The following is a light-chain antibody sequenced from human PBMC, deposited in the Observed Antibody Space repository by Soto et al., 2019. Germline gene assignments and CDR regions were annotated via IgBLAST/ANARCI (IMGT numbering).Light chain of an antibody. CDR2: DAS. Sequence: DIQLTQSPSSLSAFVGDTVTITCRASRGISTYLAWFQQKPGKAPKSLIHDASSLYSGVPSRFSGSGSGPDFTLTISSLQPQDFATSYCHQYTSYPLTLGGGTKVEIK. V-gene: IGKV1-16*01. J-gene: IGKJ4*01. CDR3: HQYTSYPLT. CDR1: RGISTY.